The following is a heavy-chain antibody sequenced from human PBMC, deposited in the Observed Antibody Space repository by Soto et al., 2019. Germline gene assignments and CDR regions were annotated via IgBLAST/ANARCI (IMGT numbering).Heavy chain of an antibody. CDR3: ARRYSYGHFDY. J-gene: IGHJ4*02. CDR2: IYNSGST. V-gene: IGHV4-59*08. D-gene: IGHD5-18*01. CDR1: GGTIRGYY. Sequence: SETLSLTCTVSGGTIRGYYWSWIRQPPGKGLEWIGYIYNSGSTTYNPSLKSRVTISVDTSKNQFSLKLSSVTAADTAVYYCARRYSYGHFDYWGQGTLVTVSS.